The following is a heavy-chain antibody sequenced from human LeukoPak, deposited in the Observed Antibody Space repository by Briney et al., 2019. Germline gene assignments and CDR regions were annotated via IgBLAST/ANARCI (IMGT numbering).Heavy chain of an antibody. D-gene: IGHD3-10*01. V-gene: IGHV4-38-2*01. Sequence: KTSETLSLTCAVSGYSISSGYFWGWMRQPPGKGLEWIGSIYHSGSTYYNPSLKSRVTISLNTSKNQFSLKLSSVTAADTAVYYCATNYGSGSYYILVYWGQGTLVTVSS. CDR3: ATNYGSGSYYILVY. CDR1: GYSISSGYF. J-gene: IGHJ4*02. CDR2: IYHSGST.